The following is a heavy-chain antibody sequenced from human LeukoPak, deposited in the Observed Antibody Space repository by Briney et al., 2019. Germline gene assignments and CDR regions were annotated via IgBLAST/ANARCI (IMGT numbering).Heavy chain of an antibody. J-gene: IGHJ4*02. D-gene: IGHD3-22*01. Sequence: PSGGSLRLSCAASGFTFSSYGMHWVRQAPGKGLEWVAFIGDVGSNKYYADSVKGRFTISRDNSKNTLYLQMNSLRTEDTAVYYCAKAPAYYDSSGALLYYFDYWGQGTMVTV. CDR1: GFTFSSYG. V-gene: IGHV3-30*02. CDR3: AKAPAYYDSSGALLYYFDY. CDR2: IGDVGSNK.